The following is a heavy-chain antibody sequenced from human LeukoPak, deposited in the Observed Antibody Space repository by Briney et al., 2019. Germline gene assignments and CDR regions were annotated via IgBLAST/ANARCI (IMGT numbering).Heavy chain of an antibody. D-gene: IGHD4/OR15-4a*01. J-gene: IGHJ6*03. CDR3: ARDYTPNNYYYYMDV. V-gene: IGHV1-46*01. CDR2: INPSGGNT. Sequence: ASVKVSCKASGYSLTSYYMHWMRQAPGQGLEWMGIINPSGGNTKYAQKFQGRVTMTRNTSISTAYMELSSLRSEDTAVYYCARDYTPNNYYYYMDVWGKGTTVTISS. CDR1: GYSLTSYY.